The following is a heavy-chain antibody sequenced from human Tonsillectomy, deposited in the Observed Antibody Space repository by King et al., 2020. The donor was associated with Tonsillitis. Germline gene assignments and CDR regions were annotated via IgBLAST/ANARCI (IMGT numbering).Heavy chain of an antibody. CDR2: IWYDGSNK. CDR3: ARVKGEQPAYYYYGMDV. Sequence: VQLVESGGGVVQPGRSLRLSCAASGFTFSSYGMHWVRQAPGKGLAWVAVIWYDGSNKYYADSVKGRFTISRDNSKNTLYLYMNSLRAEDTAVYYCARVKGEQPAYYYYGMDVWGQGTTVTVSS. D-gene: IGHD3-16*01. V-gene: IGHV3-33*01. CDR1: GFTFSSYG. J-gene: IGHJ6*02.